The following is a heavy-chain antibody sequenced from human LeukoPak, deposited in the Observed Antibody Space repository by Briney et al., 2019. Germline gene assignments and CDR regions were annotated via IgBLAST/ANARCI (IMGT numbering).Heavy chain of an antibody. CDR2: ISAYNGHT. CDR3: ASTKLLWFGELAATPDAFDI. CDR1: GYAFTNYG. Sequence: ASVKVSCKASGYAFTNYGISWVRQAPGQGLEWMGWISAYNGHTNYAQKLQGSVTMTTDTSTSTAYMELRSLRSDDTAVYYCASTKLLWFGELAATPDAFDIWGQGTMVTVSS. D-gene: IGHD3-10*01. J-gene: IGHJ3*02. V-gene: IGHV1-18*01.